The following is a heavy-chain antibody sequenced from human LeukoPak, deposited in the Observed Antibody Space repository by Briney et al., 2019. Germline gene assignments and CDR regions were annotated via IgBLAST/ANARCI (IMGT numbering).Heavy chain of an antibody. CDR3: ARGPAVIMITFGDTNFDY. Sequence: ASVKVSCKASGYTFTSYHMHWVRRAPGQGLEWMGWINPNSGGTNYAQKFQGRVTMTRDTSISTAYMELSRLRSDDTAVYYCARGPAVIMITFGDTNFDYWGQGTLVTVSS. CDR1: GYTFTSYH. J-gene: IGHJ4*02. D-gene: IGHD3-16*01. V-gene: IGHV1-2*02. CDR2: INPNSGGT.